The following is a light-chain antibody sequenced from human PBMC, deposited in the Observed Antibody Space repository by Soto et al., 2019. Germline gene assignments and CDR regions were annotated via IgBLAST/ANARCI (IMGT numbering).Light chain of an antibody. CDR2: DAS. Sequence: IQMTQSPSTRSSSMGDTVTVTCRASQSVSGWLAWYQQKPGEAPKLLIYDASALPRGVPSRFSGSVSGTKGTITIASLKTDDGTTYYCQQSETFSGTFGPGTKVDIK. J-gene: IGKJ1*01. V-gene: IGKV1-5*01. CDR1: QSVSGW. CDR3: QQSETFSGT.